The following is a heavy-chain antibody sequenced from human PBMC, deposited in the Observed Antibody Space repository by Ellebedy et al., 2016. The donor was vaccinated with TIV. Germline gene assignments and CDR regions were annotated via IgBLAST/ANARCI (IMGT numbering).Heavy chain of an antibody. V-gene: IGHV3-7*01. CDR2: IEQDGSEK. J-gene: IGHJ3*02. CDR1: GFTFSSYW. D-gene: IGHD2-2*01. Sequence: GESLKISCAASGFTFSSYWMSWVRQAPGKGLEWVANIEQDGSEKYYVDSVKGRFTISRDNAKNSLYLQMNSLRAEDTAVYYCARSPSTLDIWGQGTMVTVSS. CDR3: ARSPSTLDI.